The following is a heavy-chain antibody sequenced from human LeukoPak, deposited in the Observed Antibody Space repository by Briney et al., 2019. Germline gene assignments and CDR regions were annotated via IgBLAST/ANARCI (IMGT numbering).Heavy chain of an antibody. CDR1: GFTFSSYW. V-gene: IGHV3-74*01. Sequence: GGSLRLSCAASGFTFSSYWLHWVRQAPGKGLVWVSRISTDGRRTNYADSVKGRFTISRDNARNSQFLQMNSLRVDDTAVYYCASGGGWVFFNWGQGTLVTVSS. J-gene: IGHJ4*02. D-gene: IGHD6-19*01. CDR2: ISTDGRRT. CDR3: ASGGGWVFFN.